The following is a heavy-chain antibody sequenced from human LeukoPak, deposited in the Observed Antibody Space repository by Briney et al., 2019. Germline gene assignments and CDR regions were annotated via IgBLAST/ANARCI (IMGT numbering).Heavy chain of an antibody. CDR1: GFTFSSYS. V-gene: IGHV3-21*01. J-gene: IGHJ6*03. CDR3: ARGLEGYDLYYYYMDV. CDR2: ISSSSSYI. D-gene: IGHD5-12*01. Sequence: GGSLRLSCAAPGFTFSSYSMNWVRQAPGKGLEWVSSISSSSSYIYYADSVKGRFTISRDNAKNSLYLQMNSLRAEDTAVYYCARGLEGYDLYYYYMDVWGKGTTVTVSS.